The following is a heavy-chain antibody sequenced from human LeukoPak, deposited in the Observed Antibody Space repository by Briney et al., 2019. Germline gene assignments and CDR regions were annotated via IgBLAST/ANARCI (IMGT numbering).Heavy chain of an antibody. J-gene: IGHJ4*02. CDR3: ARDGFVAPTRY. D-gene: IGHD3-10*01. CDR1: GYTFTSYY. CDR2: INPSGGST. V-gene: IGHV1-46*01. Sequence: ASVKVSCKASGYTFTSYYMHWVRQAPGQGLEWMGIINPSGGSTSYAQKFQGRVTMTRDTSTGTVYMELSSLRSEDTAVYYCARDGFVAPTRYWGQGTLVTVSS.